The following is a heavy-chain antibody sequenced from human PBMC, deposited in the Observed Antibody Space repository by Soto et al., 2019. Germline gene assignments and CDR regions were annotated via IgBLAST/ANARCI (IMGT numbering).Heavy chain of an antibody. D-gene: IGHD3-10*01. J-gene: IGHJ4*02. CDR2: ISSNGGST. V-gene: IGHV3-64*01. Sequence: EVQLVESGGGLVQPGGSLRLSCAASGFTFSSYAMHWVRQAPGKGLEYVSAISSNGGSTYYANSVKGRFTISRDNSKNTLYLQMGTLRAEDRAVKNGPRQGRAVSSYYLDSWGQGTLVTASS. CDR1: GFTFSSYA. CDR3: PRQGRAVSSYYLDS.